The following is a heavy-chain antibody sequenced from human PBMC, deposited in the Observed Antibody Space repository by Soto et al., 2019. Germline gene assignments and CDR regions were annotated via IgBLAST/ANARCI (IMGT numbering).Heavy chain of an antibody. J-gene: IGHJ4*02. CDR3: ARVQRRWLNSDY. CDR2: IYYGGTS. Sequence: SETLSLTCTVSGGSISNSSYYWGWIRQPPGKGLEWIGHIYYGGTSYSNPSLRGRVTLSVDTSKNHFSLNLKSVTAADTAVYYRARVQRRWLNSDYWGQGTLVTVSS. V-gene: IGHV4-39*02. D-gene: IGHD5-12*01. CDR1: GGSISNSSYY.